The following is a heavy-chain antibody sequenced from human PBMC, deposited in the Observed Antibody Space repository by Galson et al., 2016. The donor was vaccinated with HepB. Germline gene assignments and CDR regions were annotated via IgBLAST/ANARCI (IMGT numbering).Heavy chain of an antibody. CDR1: GGTFTRYA. J-gene: IGHJ4*02. CDR3: ARSGHNYGLYYFDY. Sequence: SVKVSCKASGGTFTRYAITWVRQAPGQGLEWMGGIIPIFGTANYAQKFQGRLTITADESTSTAYMELSSLRSEDTAVYYCARSGHNYGLYYFDYWGQGTLVTVSS. V-gene: IGHV1-69*13. D-gene: IGHD5-18*01. CDR2: IIPIFGTA.